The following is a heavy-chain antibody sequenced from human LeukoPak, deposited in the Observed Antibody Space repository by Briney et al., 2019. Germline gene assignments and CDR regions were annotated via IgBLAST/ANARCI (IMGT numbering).Heavy chain of an antibody. CDR1: GFTFDDYA. V-gene: IGHV3-9*01. Sequence: GRSLRLSCAASGFTFDDYAMHWVRQAPGKGLEWVSGISWNSGSIGYADSVKGRFTISRDNAKNSLYLQMNSLRAEDTALYYCARERIAVAGTLAYWGQGTLVTVSS. D-gene: IGHD6-19*01. CDR3: ARERIAVAGTLAY. J-gene: IGHJ4*02. CDR2: ISWNSGSI.